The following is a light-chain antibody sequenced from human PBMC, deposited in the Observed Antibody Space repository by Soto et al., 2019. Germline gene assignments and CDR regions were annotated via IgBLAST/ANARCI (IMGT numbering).Light chain of an antibody. Sequence: QSVLPQPPSASGTPGQRVTISCSGSSSNIGSQFVYWYQQLPGTAPKLLIYKTSQRPAGVPDRFSGSKSGTSASLAISGLRTEDEADYYCAAWDDSVRWVFGGGTQLTVL. CDR2: KTS. CDR3: AAWDDSVRWV. CDR1: SSNIGSQF. J-gene: IGLJ3*02. V-gene: IGLV1-47*01.